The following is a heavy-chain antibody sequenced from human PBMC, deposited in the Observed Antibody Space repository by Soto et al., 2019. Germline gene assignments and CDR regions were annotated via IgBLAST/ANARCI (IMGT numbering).Heavy chain of an antibody. CDR2: IRSKANGYAT. CDR1: SFTFRSSV. Sequence: GCSPKLSRAASSFTFRSSVIHWARQAHGKGLEWVGRIRSKANGYATAYGPSVKGRFTISRADSRNTAFLQMSSLKIEDTAVYYCSGGENDYHYYYYFPMDVWGQGTTVTVSS. D-gene: IGHD3-16*01. J-gene: IGHJ6*02. V-gene: IGHV3-73*01. CDR3: SGGENDYHYYYYFPMDV.